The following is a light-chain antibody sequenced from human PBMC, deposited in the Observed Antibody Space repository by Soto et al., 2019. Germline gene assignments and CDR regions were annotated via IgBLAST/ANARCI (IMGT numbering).Light chain of an antibody. J-gene: IGKJ2*01. CDR2: KAS. Sequence: DIQMTQSPSTLSASVGDRVTITCRASQSISSWLAWYQQKPGKAPKLLMYKASSLQSGVPSTFSGSGSGKEFTLTISSLQPDDFATYYCQRYNSYPYTFGQGTKLEIK. V-gene: IGKV1-5*03. CDR1: QSISSW. CDR3: QRYNSYPYT.